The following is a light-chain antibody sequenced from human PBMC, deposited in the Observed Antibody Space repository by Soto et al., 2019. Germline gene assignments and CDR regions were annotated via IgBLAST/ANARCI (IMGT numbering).Light chain of an antibody. Sequence: QSVLTQPPSVSGAPGQRVTISCTGSSSKIGAGYDVHWYQQFPGTAPKLLMYGNTNRPSGVPDRFSGSKSGTSASLAITGLQAEDEADYYCQSYDSSLSHVVFGGGTQLTVL. J-gene: IGLJ2*01. CDR1: SSKIGAGYD. CDR2: GNT. V-gene: IGLV1-40*01. CDR3: QSYDSSLSHVV.